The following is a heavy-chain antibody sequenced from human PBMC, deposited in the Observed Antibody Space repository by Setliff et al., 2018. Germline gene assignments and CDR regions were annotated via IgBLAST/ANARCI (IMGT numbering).Heavy chain of an antibody. CDR2: IHDSGNPT. Sequence: GGSLRLSCAASGFTFSNYYMTWIRQAPGKGLEWISYIHDSGNPTYYADSVKGRFTVSRDNAKNSLYLQMNSLRAEDTAVYYCARDPPYSSSWYGSNWFDPWGQGTLVTVSS. D-gene: IGHD6-13*01. CDR3: ARDPPYSSSWYGSNWFDP. V-gene: IGHV3-11*04. J-gene: IGHJ5*02. CDR1: GFTFSNYY.